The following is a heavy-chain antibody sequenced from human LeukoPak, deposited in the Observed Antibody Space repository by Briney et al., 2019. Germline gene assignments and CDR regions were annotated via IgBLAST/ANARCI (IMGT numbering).Heavy chain of an antibody. CDR1: GFTFSSYC. J-gene: IGHJ3*02. D-gene: IGHD3-16*01. V-gene: IGHV3-23*01. CDR2: ISGSGGTT. Sequence: GGSLRLSCGASGFTFSSYCMSWVRQAPGKGLEWVSAISGSGGTTYSADSVKGRFTISRDNSKNTVYLQMNSLRAEDTAVYYCAKEYGNIWPNPGGYAFDIWGQGTMVTVSS. CDR3: AKEYGNIWPNPGGYAFDI.